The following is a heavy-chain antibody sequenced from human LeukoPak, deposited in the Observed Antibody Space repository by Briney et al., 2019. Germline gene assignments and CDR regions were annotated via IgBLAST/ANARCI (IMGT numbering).Heavy chain of an antibody. CDR2: IGISSGNT. CDR1: GFPFNEYS. CDR3: ARDHNYAFDN. J-gene: IGHJ4*02. Sequence: GGSLRLSCAASGFPFNEYSMNWVRQAPGKGLEWISYIGISSGNTKYADSVKGRFTISGDNAKKSLYLQMNRLRVEDTAVYYCARDHNYAFDNWGQGTLVTVSS. D-gene: IGHD1-1*01. V-gene: IGHV3-11*06.